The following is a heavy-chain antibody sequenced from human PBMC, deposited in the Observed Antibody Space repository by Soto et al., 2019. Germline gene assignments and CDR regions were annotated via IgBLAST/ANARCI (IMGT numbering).Heavy chain of an antibody. CDR1: GFTFSSYS. V-gene: IGHV3-21*01. J-gene: IGHJ6*02. CDR2: ISSSSSYI. Sequence: EVQLVESGGGLVKPGGSLRLSCAASGFTFSSYSMNWVRQAPGKGLEWVLSISSSSSYIYYADSVKGRFTIFRDNAKNSLYLQMNSLRAEDTAVYYCWLYCTNGVVCRGGMDVWGQGTTVTVSS. CDR3: WLYCTNGVVCRGGMDV. D-gene: IGHD2-8*01.